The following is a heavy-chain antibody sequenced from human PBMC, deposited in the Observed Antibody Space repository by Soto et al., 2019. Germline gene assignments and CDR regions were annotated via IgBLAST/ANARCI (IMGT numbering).Heavy chain of an antibody. CDR3: ARDLGRYFDRSRLKTLRFDP. D-gene: IGHD3-9*01. CDR2: IYYSGST. Sequence: SETLSLTCTVSGGSISSGGYYWSWIRQHPGKGLEWIGYIYYSGSTYYNPSLKSRVTISVDTSKNQFSLKLSSVTAADTAVYYCARDLGRYFDRSRLKTLRFDPWGQGTLVTVSS. V-gene: IGHV4-31*03. CDR1: GGSISSGGYY. J-gene: IGHJ5*02.